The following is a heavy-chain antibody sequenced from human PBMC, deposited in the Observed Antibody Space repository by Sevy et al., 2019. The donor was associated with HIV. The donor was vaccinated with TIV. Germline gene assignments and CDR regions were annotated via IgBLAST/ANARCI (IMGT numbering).Heavy chain of an antibody. D-gene: IGHD6-6*01. J-gene: IGHJ5*02. CDR2: IYYSGST. V-gene: IGHV4-61*01. Sequence: SETLSLTCTVSDGSISSLNYYWSWIRQPPGKGLEWIGYIYYSGSTNYNPSLKSRVTISVDTSKNQFSLKLSSVTAADTAVYYCARGHSSSSGWFDPWGQGTLVTVSS. CDR1: DGSISSLNYY. CDR3: ARGHSSSSGWFDP.